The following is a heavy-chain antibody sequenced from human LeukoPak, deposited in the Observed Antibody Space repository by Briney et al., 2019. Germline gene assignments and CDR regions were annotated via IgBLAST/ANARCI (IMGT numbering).Heavy chain of an antibody. CDR1: GFTFSSYA. CDR2: ISYDGSNK. D-gene: IGHD4/OR15-4a*01. Sequence: GGSLRLSCAASGFTFSSYAMHWVRQAPGKGLEWVAVISYDGSNKYYADSVKGRFTISRDNSKNTLYLQTNSLRAEDTAVYYCARSPMVQLLRYFDYWGQGTLVTVSS. J-gene: IGHJ4*02. V-gene: IGHV3-30-3*01. CDR3: ARSPMVQLLRYFDY.